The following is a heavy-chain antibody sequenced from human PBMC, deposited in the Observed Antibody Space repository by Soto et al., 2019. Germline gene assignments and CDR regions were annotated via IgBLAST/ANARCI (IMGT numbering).Heavy chain of an antibody. V-gene: IGHV3-7*01. J-gene: IGHJ6*02. Sequence: EVQLVESGGGLVQPGGSLRLSCAASGFTFNTYWMSWVRQAPGKGLEWGANIKQDGSEKYYVDSVKGRFTISRDNAKNSLYLQMNSLGAEDTALYYCARVYPGSGWPYHYYGMDVWGQGTTVTVSS. D-gene: IGHD6-19*01. CDR1: GFTFNTYW. CDR3: ARVYPGSGWPYHYYGMDV. CDR2: IKQDGSEK.